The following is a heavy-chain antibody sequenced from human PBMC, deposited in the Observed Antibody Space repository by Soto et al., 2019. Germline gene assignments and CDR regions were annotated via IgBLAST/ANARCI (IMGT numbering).Heavy chain of an antibody. D-gene: IGHD2-21*01. CDR1: GGSLSSCNW. J-gene: IGHJ5*02. Sequence: QVQLQESGPRLVKPSGTLSLTCAVYGGSLSSCNWWSWVRQPPGKGLEWIGEIYRYGSTSYNPSLKIRVPIAVDKSKNQISLTMTSLTAADTAVYFCSGGGRPGQIDWFDPWGQGILVTVSS. V-gene: IGHV4-4*02. CDR2: IYRYGST. CDR3: SGGGRPGQIDWFDP.